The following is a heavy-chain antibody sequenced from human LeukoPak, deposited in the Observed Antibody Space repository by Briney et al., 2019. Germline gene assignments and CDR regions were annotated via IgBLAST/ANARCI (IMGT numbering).Heavy chain of an antibody. Sequence: GGSLRLSCAASGLTFSSHWMHWVRQAPGKGLVWVSRITNDGSSTTYADSVKGRFTISRDNAKNTLYLQMNSLRAEDTAVYYCARSRGPNTFGGVHDYWGQGTLVTVSS. V-gene: IGHV3-74*01. J-gene: IGHJ4*02. CDR2: ITNDGSST. CDR1: GLTFSSHW. CDR3: ARSRGPNTFGGVHDY. D-gene: IGHD3-16*01.